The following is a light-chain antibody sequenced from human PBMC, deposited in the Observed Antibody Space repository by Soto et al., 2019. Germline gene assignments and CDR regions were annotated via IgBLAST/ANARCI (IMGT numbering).Light chain of an antibody. CDR3: QQYDNWST. CDR2: GAS. Sequence: EIVMTQSPATLSVSPGQRATLSCRASESVRSNLAWYQQRPGQAPRLLLYGASARATGIPARFSGSGSGTEFTLTISSLQSEDVAVYYCQQYDNWSTFGLGTTVNIK. J-gene: IGKJ3*01. CDR1: ESVRSN. V-gene: IGKV3-15*01.